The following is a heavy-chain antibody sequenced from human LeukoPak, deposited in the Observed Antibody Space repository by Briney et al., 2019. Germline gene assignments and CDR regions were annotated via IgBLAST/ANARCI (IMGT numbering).Heavy chain of an antibody. CDR3: VGAPNCAYFDY. Sequence: GGSLRLSCAASGFTFSRSWMTWVRQAPGKGLEWVANIKHDGSEKYYVDSVKGRLTISRDNAENSLYLQMNSLRAEDAAVYYCVGAPNCAYFDYWGQGTLITVSS. J-gene: IGHJ4*02. CDR2: IKHDGSEK. V-gene: IGHV3-7*01. D-gene: IGHD7-27*01. CDR1: GFTFSRSW.